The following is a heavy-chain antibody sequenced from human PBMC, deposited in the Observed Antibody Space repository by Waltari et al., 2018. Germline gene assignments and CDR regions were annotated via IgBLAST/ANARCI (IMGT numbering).Heavy chain of an antibody. CDR2: VHTNTGKP. D-gene: IGHD3-22*01. V-gene: IGHV7-4-1*02. Sequence: QVQLVQSGSELKRPGASVKVSCEASGYTCVTYALHWVRQAPGPGLEWMGWVHTNTGKPTYAQGFTGRFVFSMDTSVSTAYLQINSLDAEDTAVYYCARSHYYDTLGYYDYWGQGTLVTVSS. CDR3: ARSHYYDTLGYYDY. CDR1: GYTCVTYA. J-gene: IGHJ4*02.